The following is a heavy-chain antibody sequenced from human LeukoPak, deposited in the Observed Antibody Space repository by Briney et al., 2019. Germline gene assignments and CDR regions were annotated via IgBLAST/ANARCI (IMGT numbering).Heavy chain of an antibody. V-gene: IGHV1-2*02. J-gene: IGHJ4*02. CDR1: GYTFTGHF. CDR3: ARVREWEEISGAIPDYFDY. CDR2: IKPKSGAT. Sequence: ASVKVSCKTSGYTFTGHFMNWVRHTPEHGLEWMGWIKPKSGATAYAQKVQGRVTMTRETAINTAYLEVSGLTPDDTAVYYCARVREWEEISGAIPDYFDYWGQGTLITVSS. D-gene: IGHD3-3*01.